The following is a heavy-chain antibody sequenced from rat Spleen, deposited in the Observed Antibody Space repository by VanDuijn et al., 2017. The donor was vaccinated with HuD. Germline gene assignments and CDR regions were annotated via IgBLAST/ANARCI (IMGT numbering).Heavy chain of an antibody. J-gene: IGHJ4*01. CDR1: GYSITSSYR. CDR3: ARYYYEGYYVMDA. V-gene: IGHV3-3*01. CDR2: INSAGST. D-gene: IGHD1-1*01. Sequence: EVQLQESGPGLVKPSQSLSLTCSVTGYSITSSYRWNWIRKFPGNKLEWMGYINSAGSTNYNPSLKSRISITRDTSKNQFFLQVNSVTTEDTATYYCARYYYEGYYVMDAWGQGASVTVSS.